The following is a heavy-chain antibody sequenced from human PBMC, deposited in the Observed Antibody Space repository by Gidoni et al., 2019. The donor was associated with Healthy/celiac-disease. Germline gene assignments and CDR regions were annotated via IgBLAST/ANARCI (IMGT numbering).Heavy chain of an antibody. J-gene: IGHJ4*02. CDR1: GFSLSTSGMC. CDR2: IDWDDDK. CDR3: ARISRDCSGGSCYSGYGDPDVDY. Sequence: QVNLRESGPALVKHTQTLTLTCTFSGFSLSTSGMCVSWIRQPTGKALEWLARIDWDDDKYYSTSLKTRLTISKDTSKNQVVLTMTNMDPVDTATYYCARISRDCSGGSCYSGYGDPDVDYWGQGTLVTVSS. D-gene: IGHD2-15*01. V-gene: IGHV2-70*15.